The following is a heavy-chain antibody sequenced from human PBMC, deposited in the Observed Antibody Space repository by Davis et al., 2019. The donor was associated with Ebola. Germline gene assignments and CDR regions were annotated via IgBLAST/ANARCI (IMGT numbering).Heavy chain of an antibody. CDR2: ISSSSSYI. CDR3: ARGSPPYYYDSSGCDY. CDR1: GFTFSSYS. Sequence: GESLKISCAASGFTFSSYSMNWVRQAPGKGLEWVSSISSSSSYIYYADSVKGRFTISRDNAKNSLYLQMNSLRSDDTAVYYCARGSPPYYYDSSGCDYWGQGTLVTVSS. D-gene: IGHD3-22*01. J-gene: IGHJ4*02. V-gene: IGHV3-21*04.